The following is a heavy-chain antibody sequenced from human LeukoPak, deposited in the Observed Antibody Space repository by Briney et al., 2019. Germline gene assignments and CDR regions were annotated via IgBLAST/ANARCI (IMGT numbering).Heavy chain of an antibody. Sequence: TGGSLRLSCAASGFTFSDYYMSWIRQAPGKGLEWVSYISSSGNTIYYADSVKGRFTISRDNAKNSLYLQMNSLRAEDTAVYYCARDSGYSSSWYGFYFDYWGQGTLVTVSS. J-gene: IGHJ4*02. CDR1: GFTFSDYY. D-gene: IGHD6-13*01. CDR2: ISSSGNTI. V-gene: IGHV3-11*01. CDR3: ARDSGYSSSWYGFYFDY.